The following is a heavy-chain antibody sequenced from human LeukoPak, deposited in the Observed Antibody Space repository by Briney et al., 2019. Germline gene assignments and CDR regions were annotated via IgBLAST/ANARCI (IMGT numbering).Heavy chain of an antibody. D-gene: IGHD2-21*01. J-gene: IGHJ4*02. CDR2: ISSNGANT. V-gene: IGHV3-64*01. CDR1: GFTLSGYG. CDR3: ARWSGAYDC. Sequence: GGSLRLSCAGSGFTLSGYGMHWVRQAPGEGLEYVSAISSNGANTYYTKSVEGRFTISRDNSKNTLFLQMGGLRTEDTAVYYCARWSGAYDCWGQGALVIVSS.